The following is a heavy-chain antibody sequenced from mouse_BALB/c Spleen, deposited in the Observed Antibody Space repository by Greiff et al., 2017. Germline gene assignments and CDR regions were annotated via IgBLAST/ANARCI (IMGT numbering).Heavy chain of an antibody. Sequence: EVKLVESGGGLVKPGGSLKLSCAASGFTFSSYAMSWVRQTPEKRLEWVASISSGGITYYPDSVKGRFTISRDNARNILYLQMSSLRSEDTAMYYCARYYYGSSPYFDYWGQGTTLTVSS. CDR1: GFTFSSYA. V-gene: IGHV5-6-5*01. J-gene: IGHJ2*01. CDR3: ARYYYGSSPYFDY. CDR2: ISSGGIT. D-gene: IGHD1-1*01.